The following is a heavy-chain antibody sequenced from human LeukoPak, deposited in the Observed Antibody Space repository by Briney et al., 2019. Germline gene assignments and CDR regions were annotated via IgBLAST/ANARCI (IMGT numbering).Heavy chain of an antibody. CDR1: GFTFSSYG. CDR2: IQYDGINK. J-gene: IGHJ4*02. V-gene: IGHV3-30*02. Sequence: GGSLRLSCAASGFTFSSYGMHWVRQAPGKGLEWVAFIQYDGINKYYADSVKGRFTISRDNSKNTLYLQMNSLRAEDTAVYYCARGTTYYFDYWGQGTLVTVSS. CDR3: ARGTTYYFDY. D-gene: IGHD4-11*01.